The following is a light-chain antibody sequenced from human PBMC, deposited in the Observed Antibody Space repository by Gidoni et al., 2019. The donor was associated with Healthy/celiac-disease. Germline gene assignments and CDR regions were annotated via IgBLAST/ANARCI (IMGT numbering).Light chain of an antibody. CDR1: QGISSY. CDR2: AAS. CDR3: QQLKSYPRWT. V-gene: IGKV1-9*01. Sequence: DIQLTKSPSFLSASVGDRVTITCWASQGISSYLAWYQQKPGKAPKLLIYAASTLQSGVPSRFSGSGSGTEFTLTISSLQPEDLATYYWQQLKSYPRWTFGQGTKVEIK. J-gene: IGKJ1*01.